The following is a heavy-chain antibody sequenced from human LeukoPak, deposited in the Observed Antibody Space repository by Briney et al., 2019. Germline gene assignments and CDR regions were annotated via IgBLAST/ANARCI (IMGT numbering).Heavy chain of an antibody. Sequence: SETLSLTCAVYGVSFSGYYWSWIRQPPGKGLEWIGEINHSGSTNYNPSLKSRVTISVDTSKNQFSLKLSSVTAADTAVYYCARGQWLRLKEIGYWGQGTLVTVSS. CDR1: GVSFSGYY. CDR2: INHSGST. V-gene: IGHV4-34*01. D-gene: IGHD5-12*01. CDR3: ARGQWLRLKEIGY. J-gene: IGHJ4*02.